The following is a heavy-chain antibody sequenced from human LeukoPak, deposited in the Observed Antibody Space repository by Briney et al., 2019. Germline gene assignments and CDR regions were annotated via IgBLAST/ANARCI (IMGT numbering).Heavy chain of an antibody. CDR3: AKVRYYYDSSGYYFHY. CDR1: GFTFSSYG. CDR2: TSYDGSNK. J-gene: IGHJ4*02. D-gene: IGHD3-22*01. Sequence: GGSLRLSCAASGFTFSSYGMHWVRQAPGKGLEWVAVTSYDGSNKYYADSVKGRFTISRDNSKNTLYLQMNSLRAEDTAVYYCAKVRYYYDSSGYYFHYWGQGTLVTVSS. V-gene: IGHV3-30*18.